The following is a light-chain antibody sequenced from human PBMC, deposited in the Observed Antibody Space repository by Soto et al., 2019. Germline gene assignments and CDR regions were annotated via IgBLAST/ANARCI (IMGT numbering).Light chain of an antibody. CDR2: DAS. Sequence: EIVLTQSPGTLHSSPGARATLSCSASQSVDNNYLAWFQQKPGQAPRLLIDDASRRATGIPDMFSGSGSGTDFTLTISRLEPEDFAVYYCQECAHSPVTFGGGTKVEIK. CDR1: QSVDNNY. CDR3: QECAHSPVT. J-gene: IGKJ4*01. V-gene: IGKV3-20*01.